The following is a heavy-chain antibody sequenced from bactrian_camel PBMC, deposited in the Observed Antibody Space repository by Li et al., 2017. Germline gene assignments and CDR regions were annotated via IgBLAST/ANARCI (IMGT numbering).Heavy chain of an antibody. CDR1: GFTFADSA. J-gene: IGHJ4*01. V-gene: IGHV3S55*01. D-gene: IGHD6*01. CDR3: AVDYPAFTAQEERGVARSPWARCPTFNY. Sequence: QLVESGGGSVHTGGSLRLSCTTSGFTFADSAMAWYRQAPGNECEMVSTISTDGSAYYEEFAKGRFTISRDFVKNTLSLQMNSLKAEDSAMYYCAVDYPAFTAQEERGVARSPWARCPTFNYWTQGTQVTVS. CDR2: ISTDGSA.